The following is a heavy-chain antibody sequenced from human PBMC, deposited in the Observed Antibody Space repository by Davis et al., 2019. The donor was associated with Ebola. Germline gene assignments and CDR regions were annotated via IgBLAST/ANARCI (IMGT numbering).Heavy chain of an antibody. V-gene: IGHV1-3*01. CDR3: ARALRLATYYYYGMDV. Sequence: AASVQVSCKASGYTFTSYAMHSVRQAPGQRLEWMGWINAGNGNTKYSQKFQGRVTMTRDTSTSTVYMELSSLRSEDTAVYYCARALRLATYYYYGMDVWGKGTTVTVSS. CDR1: GYTFTSYA. D-gene: IGHD5-12*01. CDR2: INAGNGNT. J-gene: IGHJ6*04.